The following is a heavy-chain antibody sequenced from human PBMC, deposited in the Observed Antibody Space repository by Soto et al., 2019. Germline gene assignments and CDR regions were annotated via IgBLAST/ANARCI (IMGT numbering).Heavy chain of an antibody. CDR3: ASGKWSLDY. V-gene: IGHV3-11*01. J-gene: IGHJ4*02. CDR2: ISNNDYTT. CDR1: GISLSDNY. D-gene: IGHD2-15*01. Sequence: GGSLRLSCVASGISLSDNYMAWIRQAPGKGLEWLSYISNNDYTTYYTGSVKGRFTISRDNAKNSLYLQLNGLRVEDTAVYYCASGKWSLDYWGQGILVTVSS.